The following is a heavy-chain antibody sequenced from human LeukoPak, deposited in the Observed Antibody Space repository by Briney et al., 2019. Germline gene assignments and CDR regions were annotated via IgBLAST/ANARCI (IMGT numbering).Heavy chain of an antibody. J-gene: IGHJ4*02. V-gene: IGHV3-53*01. CDR1: GFSVSDNY. Sequence: GGSLRLSCAASGFSVSDNYMSWFRLAPGKGLEWLSVIDSGGSAIYAHSVRGRFTISRDSSKNTLHLQMDSLTIEDSALYYCARDHVVASGAVAYWGQGTLVTVSS. D-gene: IGHD2-15*01. CDR3: ARDHVVASGAVAY. CDR2: IDSGGSA.